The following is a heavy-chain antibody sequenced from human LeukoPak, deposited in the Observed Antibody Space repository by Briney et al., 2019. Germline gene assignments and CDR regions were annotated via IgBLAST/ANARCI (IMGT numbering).Heavy chain of an antibody. CDR3: ARGTGSLFY. D-gene: IGHD3-10*01. V-gene: IGHV4-61*09. Sequence: SETLSLTCAVSGGSITRGSYYWTWIRQPAGKALEWIGHVFTSGNTNYNPSLKGRVTTSIETSKSQFSLNLNSVTAADTAVYYCARGTGSLFYWGHGILVTVSS. CDR1: GGSITRGSYY. J-gene: IGHJ4*01. CDR2: VFTSGNT.